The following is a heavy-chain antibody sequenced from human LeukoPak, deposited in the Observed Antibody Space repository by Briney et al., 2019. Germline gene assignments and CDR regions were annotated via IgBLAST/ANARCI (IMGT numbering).Heavy chain of an antibody. CDR3: AREGVTTPFNY. D-gene: IGHD4-17*01. J-gene: IGHJ4*02. Sequence: SETLSLTCAVYGGSFSGYYWSWIRQPPGKGLEWIGEINHSGSTNYNPSLKSRVTISVDTSKNQFSLKLSSVTAADTAVYYCAREGVTTPFNYWGQGTLVTVSS. CDR1: GGSFSGYY. CDR2: INHSGST. V-gene: IGHV4-34*01.